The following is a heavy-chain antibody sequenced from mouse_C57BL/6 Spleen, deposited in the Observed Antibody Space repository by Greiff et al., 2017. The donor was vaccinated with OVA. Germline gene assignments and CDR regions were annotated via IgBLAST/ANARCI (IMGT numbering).Heavy chain of an antibody. CDR1: GFTFSSYG. CDR2: ISSGGSYT. CDR3: ARHKGWDVGTWFAY. Sequence: EVQLVESGGDLVKPGGSLKLSCAASGFTFSSYGMSWVRQTPDKRLEWVATISSGGSYTYYPDSVKGRFTISRDNAKNTLYLQMSSLKSEDTAMYYGARHKGWDVGTWFAYWGQGTLVTVSA. V-gene: IGHV5-6*01. D-gene: IGHD3-3*01. J-gene: IGHJ3*01.